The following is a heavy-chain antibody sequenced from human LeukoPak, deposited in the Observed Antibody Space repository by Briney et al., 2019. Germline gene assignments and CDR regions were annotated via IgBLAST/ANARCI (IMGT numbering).Heavy chain of an antibody. CDR2: MNPHSGKT. J-gene: IGHJ4*02. CDR1: GYPFNNYD. Sequence: ASVKVSCKASGYPFNNYDINWVRQATGQGLEWMGWMNPHSGKTGYAQNFQGRVTMTRDTSISTAYMELSSLRSEDTAVYYCARDHYHKIHSVMVTAPDYWGQGTPVIVSS. V-gene: IGHV1-8*01. D-gene: IGHD2-21*02. CDR3: ARDHYHKIHSVMVTAPDY.